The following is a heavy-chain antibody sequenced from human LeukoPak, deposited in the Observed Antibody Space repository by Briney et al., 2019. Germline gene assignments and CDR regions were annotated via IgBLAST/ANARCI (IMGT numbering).Heavy chain of an antibody. V-gene: IGHV3-7*04. CDR2: MKQDGSEK. Sequence: GGSLRLSCAASGFTFSNYWMSWVRQAPGKGLEWVANMKQDGSEKYYVDSVKGRFTISRDNAKNSLFLQMNSLRAEDTAVYFCARAVVGSGYDYFDYWGQGTLVTVSS. CDR1: GFTFSNYW. D-gene: IGHD5-12*01. CDR3: ARAVVGSGYDYFDY. J-gene: IGHJ4*02.